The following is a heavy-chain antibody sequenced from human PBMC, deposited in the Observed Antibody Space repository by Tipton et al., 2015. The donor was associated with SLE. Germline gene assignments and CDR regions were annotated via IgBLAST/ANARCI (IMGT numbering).Heavy chain of an antibody. D-gene: IGHD3-10*01. V-gene: IGHV4-59*11. CDR2: IYYSGSI. CDR3: ARVGWDLLWFGEYQPHNWFDP. J-gene: IGHJ5*02. CDR1: GGSISSHY. Sequence: TLSLTCTVSGGSISSHYWSWIRQPPGKGLEWIGYIYYSGSISYNPSLKSRVTISVDTSKNQFSLKLSSVTAADTAVYYCARVGWDLLWFGEYQPHNWFDPWGQGTLVTVSS.